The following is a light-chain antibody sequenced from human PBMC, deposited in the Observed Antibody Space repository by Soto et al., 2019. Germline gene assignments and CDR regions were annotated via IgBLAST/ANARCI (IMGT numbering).Light chain of an antibody. CDR2: GTS. Sequence: EIVLTQSPGTLSLSPGERATLSCRASQSVSSSYLAWYQQKPGQAPRLLIYGTSSRATGIPDRFSGSGSGTDFTLNIRRLEPEDFAVYYCQQYGSSPPYTFGQGTKREIK. CDR1: QSVSSSY. CDR3: QQYGSSPPYT. V-gene: IGKV3-20*01. J-gene: IGKJ2*01.